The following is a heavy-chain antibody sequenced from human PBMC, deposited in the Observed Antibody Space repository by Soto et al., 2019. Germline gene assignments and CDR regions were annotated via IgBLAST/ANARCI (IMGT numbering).Heavy chain of an antibody. V-gene: IGHV1-3*01. J-gene: IGHJ6*02. D-gene: IGHD1-26*01. CDR2: INAGNGNT. CDR3: AREGAGNYYCYGMDV. Sequence: ASVKVSCKASGYIFTSYVMEWVRQAPGQRLEWMGWINAGNGNTKYSQKFQGRVTITRDTSASTAYMELSSLRSEDTAVYYCAREGAGNYYCYGMDVWGQGTTVTVSS. CDR1: GYIFTSYV.